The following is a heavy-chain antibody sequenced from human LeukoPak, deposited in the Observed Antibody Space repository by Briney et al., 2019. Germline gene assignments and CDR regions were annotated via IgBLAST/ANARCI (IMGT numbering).Heavy chain of an antibody. CDR2: TYYRPKWYN. CDR3: ARMGKSGQYFDGLYPFDA. CDR1: GDSFSSNSAS. V-gene: IGHV6-1*01. D-gene: IGHD3-9*01. J-gene: IGHJ5*02. Sequence: SQTLSLTCAISGDSFSSNSASWNWIRQSPSRGLEWLGGTYYRPKWYNDYAVSVRGRITINPDTSKNHFSLQLNSVTPEDTAIYYCARMGKSGQYFDGLYPFDAWGQGTLVTVSS.